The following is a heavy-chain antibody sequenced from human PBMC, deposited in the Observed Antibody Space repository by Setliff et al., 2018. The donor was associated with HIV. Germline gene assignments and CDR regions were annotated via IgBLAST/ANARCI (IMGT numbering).Heavy chain of an antibody. Sequence: SETLSLTCTVSGGSINSRDYSWGWIRQPPGKGLEWIVSLPHSGITYYNPSLRSRFTTYVDTSKNQFSLKLRSGTAAYTAVYYCARRVYYDVWSCYYLSISNWFYPWGQGILVTVSS. CDR1: GGSINSRDYS. J-gene: IGHJ5*02. CDR2: LPHSGIT. CDR3: ARRVYYDVWSCYYLSISNWFYP. V-gene: IGHV4-39*01. D-gene: IGHD3-3*01.